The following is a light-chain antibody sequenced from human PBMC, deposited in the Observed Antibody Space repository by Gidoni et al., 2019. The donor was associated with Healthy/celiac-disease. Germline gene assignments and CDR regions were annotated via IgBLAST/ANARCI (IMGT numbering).Light chain of an antibody. CDR1: SSDVGGYNY. CDR3: SSYTSSSTPV. J-gene: IGLJ2*01. V-gene: IGLV2-14*03. CDR2: DVS. Sequence: QSALNQPASVSGSPGQSFTISCTGTSSDVGGYNYVSWYQQHPGKAPNLMIYDVSNRPSGVSNRFPGSKSGNTASLTISGLQSEDEADYYCSSYTSSSTPVFGGGTKLTVL.